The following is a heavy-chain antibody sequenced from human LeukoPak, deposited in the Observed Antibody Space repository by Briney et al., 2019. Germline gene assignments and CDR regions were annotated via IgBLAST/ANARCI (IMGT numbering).Heavy chain of an antibody. CDR2: MYHSGST. D-gene: IGHD3-9*01. CDR1: GYSISSGYY. CDR3: ARGITILRGAFDI. V-gene: IGHV4-38-2*02. Sequence: SETLSLTCTVSGYSISSGYYWGWIRQPPGKGLEWIGSMYHSGSTYYNPSFKSRVTISVDTSKNQFSLKLSSVTAADTAVYYCARGITILRGAFDIWGQGTMVTVSS. J-gene: IGHJ3*02.